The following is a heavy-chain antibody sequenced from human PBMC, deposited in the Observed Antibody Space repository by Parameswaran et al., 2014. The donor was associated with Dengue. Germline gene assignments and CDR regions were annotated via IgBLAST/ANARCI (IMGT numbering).Heavy chain of an antibody. D-gene: IGHD2-21*02. J-gene: IGHJ6*02. Sequence: WVRQAPGQGLEWMGWLNPYNGDTHYAEKFQGRVTMTTDTSTSTAYMEMRSLRSDDTAVYYCARVVTGMGAYYHFAMDVWGQGTTVTVSS. CDR2: LNPYNGDT. V-gene: IGHV1-18*01. CDR3: ARVVTGMGAYYHFAMDV.